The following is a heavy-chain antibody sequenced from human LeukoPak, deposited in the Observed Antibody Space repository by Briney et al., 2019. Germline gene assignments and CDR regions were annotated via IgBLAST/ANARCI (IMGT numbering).Heavy chain of an antibody. Sequence: SETLSLTCTVSGDSISDYYWSWVRQPAGKGLEWIGRVFSSGITNYNPSLKSRVTISVDTSKNQFSLKLSSVTAADTAVYYCAGSFGVIDAFDIWGQGTMVPVSS. CDR3: AGSFGVIDAFDI. CDR2: VFSSGIT. CDR1: GDSISDYY. J-gene: IGHJ3*02. V-gene: IGHV4-4*07. D-gene: IGHD3-10*01.